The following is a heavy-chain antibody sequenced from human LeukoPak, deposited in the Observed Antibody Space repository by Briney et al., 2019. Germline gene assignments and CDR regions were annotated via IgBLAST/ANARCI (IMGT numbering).Heavy chain of an antibody. V-gene: IGHV3-7*01. Sequence: GGSLRLSCAASGFTFSNYWMSWVRQAPGKGLEWVANIKEDGSEKYYVDSVKGRFTISRGNARNSLYLQMNSLRAEDTAVYYCASGRQLGYWGQGTLVTVSS. D-gene: IGHD6-13*01. J-gene: IGHJ4*02. CDR3: ASGRQLGY. CDR2: IKEDGSEK. CDR1: GFTFSNYW.